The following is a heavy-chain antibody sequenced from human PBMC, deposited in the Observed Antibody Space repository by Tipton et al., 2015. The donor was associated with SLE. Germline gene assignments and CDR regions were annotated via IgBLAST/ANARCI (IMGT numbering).Heavy chain of an antibody. J-gene: IGHJ6*04. D-gene: IGHD6-13*01. V-gene: IGHV1-8*01. CDR2: MDPNSGNT. CDR3: ARALIAAAAMIGSEMDV. CDR1: GYTFSSFE. Sequence: QVQLVQSGAEVKKPGASVKVSCKASGYTFSSFEINWVRQAPGQGLEWMGWMDPNSGNTGYAQKFQGRVTMTRNTSISTAYMEFSSLRAEDTAVYYCARALIAAAAMIGSEMDVWGKGTTVTVSS.